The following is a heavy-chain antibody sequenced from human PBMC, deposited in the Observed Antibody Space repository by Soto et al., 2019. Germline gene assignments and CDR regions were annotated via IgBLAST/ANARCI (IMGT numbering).Heavy chain of an antibody. V-gene: IGHV3-23*01. CDR2: ISGSGSVT. J-gene: IGHJ4*02. CDR3: AKGSIFGVVTPFDY. D-gene: IGHD3-3*01. CDR1: GFTFNSYA. Sequence: LRLSCAASGFTFNSYAMSWVRQAPGKGLEWVSAISGSGSVTYYADSVKGRFTISRDNSKNTLYLQMNSLRAEDTAVYYCAKGSIFGVVTPFDYWGQGALVTVSS.